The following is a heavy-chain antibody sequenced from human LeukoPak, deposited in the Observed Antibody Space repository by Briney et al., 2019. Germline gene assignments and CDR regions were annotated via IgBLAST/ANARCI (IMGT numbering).Heavy chain of an antibody. D-gene: IGHD3-22*01. J-gene: IGHJ4*02. CDR1: GFTFSSYA. Sequence: GRSLRLSCAASGFTFSSYAMHWVRQAPGKGLEWVAVISYDGSNKYYADSVKGRLTISRDNSKNMLYLQMNSLRAEDTAVYYCARDWERDYYDSSGYLDYWGQGTLVTVSS. V-gene: IGHV3-30-3*01. CDR3: ARDWERDYYDSSGYLDY. CDR2: ISYDGSNK.